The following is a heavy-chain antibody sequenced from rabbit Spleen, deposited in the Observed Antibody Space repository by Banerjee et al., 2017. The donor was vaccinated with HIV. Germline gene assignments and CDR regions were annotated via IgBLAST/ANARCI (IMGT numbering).Heavy chain of an antibody. Sequence: QEQLVESGGGLVQPEGSLTLTCTASGFSFGDRDVMCWVRQAPGKGLEWIACINVATGKPVYATWAKGRFTISRTSSTTVTLRMTSLTVADTATYFCARDTGSSFSSYGMDLWGPGTLVTVS. CDR3: ARDTGSSFSSYGMDL. V-gene: IGHV1S45*01. CDR1: GFSFGDRDV. CDR2: INVATGKP. D-gene: IGHD8-1*01. J-gene: IGHJ6*01.